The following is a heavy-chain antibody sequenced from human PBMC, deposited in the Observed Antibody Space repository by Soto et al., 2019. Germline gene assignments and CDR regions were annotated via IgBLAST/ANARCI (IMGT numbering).Heavy chain of an antibody. D-gene: IGHD6-19*01. CDR3: ARGRYSSGWYGAY. CDR1: GGTFSSYA. Sequence: QVQLVQSGAEVKKPGSSVKVSCKASGGTFSSYAVSWVRQAPGQGLEWMGGIIPIFGTANYAQKCQGRVTIIADESTSTAYMKLSSLRSEDTAVYYCARGRYSSGWYGAYWGQGTLVTVSS. CDR2: IIPIFGTA. J-gene: IGHJ4*02. V-gene: IGHV1-69*01.